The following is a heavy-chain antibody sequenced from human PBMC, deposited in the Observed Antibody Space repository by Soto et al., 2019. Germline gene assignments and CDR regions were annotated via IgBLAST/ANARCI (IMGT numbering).Heavy chain of an antibody. CDR1: GGSISSSSYY. J-gene: IGHJ2*01. V-gene: IGHV4-39*01. CDR3: ARLCIAARPYWYLDL. CDR2: IYYSGST. D-gene: IGHD6-6*01. Sequence: SETLSLTCTVSGGSISSSSYYWGWIRQPPGKGLEWIGSIYYSGSTYYNPSLKSRVTISVDTSKNQFSLKLSSVTAADTAVYYCARLCIAARPYWYLDLWGRGTLVTVSS.